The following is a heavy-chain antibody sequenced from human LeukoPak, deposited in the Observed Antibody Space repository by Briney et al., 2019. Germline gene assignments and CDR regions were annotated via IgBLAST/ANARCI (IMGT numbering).Heavy chain of an antibody. Sequence: PGRSLRLSCAASGFTFSSYGMHWVRQAPGKGLEWVAVISYDGSNKYYADSAKGRFTISRDNSKNTLYLQMNSLRAEDTAVYYCAKQQWLGYFDYWGQGTLVTVSS. CDR1: GFTFSSYG. CDR3: AKQQWLGYFDY. V-gene: IGHV3-30*18. J-gene: IGHJ4*02. CDR2: ISYDGSNK. D-gene: IGHD6-19*01.